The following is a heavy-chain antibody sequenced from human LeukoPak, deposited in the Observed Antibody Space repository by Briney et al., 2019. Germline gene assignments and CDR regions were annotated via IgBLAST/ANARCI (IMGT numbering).Heavy chain of an antibody. Sequence: PSETLSLTCTVSGGSISSYYWSWIRQPAGKGLEWIGRIYSSGSTSYNPSLNSRVTISVDTSKNQLSLKLTSVTAADTAVYYCATGLRGDASFDPWGQGALVTVSS. V-gene: IGHV4-4*07. CDR2: IYSSGST. CDR1: GGSISSYY. J-gene: IGHJ5*02. CDR3: ATGLRGDASFDP. D-gene: IGHD3-10*01.